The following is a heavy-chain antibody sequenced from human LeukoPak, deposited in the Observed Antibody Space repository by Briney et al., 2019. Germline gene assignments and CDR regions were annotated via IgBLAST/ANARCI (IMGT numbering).Heavy chain of an antibody. V-gene: IGHV1-18*01. CDR2: ISTYNGNT. Sequence: ASVKVSCKASGYTFTSYGISGVRQAPGQGLEWMGWISTYNGNTNYAQKLQGRVTMTTDTSTSTAYMELRSLRSDDTAVYYCAKVVPGYFFDYWGQGTLVTVSS. J-gene: IGHJ4*02. D-gene: IGHD1-14*01. CDR3: AKVVPGYFFDY. CDR1: GYTFTSYG.